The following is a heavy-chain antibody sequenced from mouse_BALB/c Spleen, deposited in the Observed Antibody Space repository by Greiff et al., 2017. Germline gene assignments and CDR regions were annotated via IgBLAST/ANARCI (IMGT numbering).Heavy chain of an antibody. CDR1: GFNIKDYY. J-gene: IGHJ4*01. CDR3: ARNYYGSSYDAMDY. D-gene: IGHD1-1*01. Sequence: EVKLVESGAELVRSGASVKLSCTASGFNIKDYYMHWVKQRPEQGLEWIGWIDPENGDTEYAPKFQGKATMTADTSSNTAYLQLSSLTSDDSAVYFCARNYYGSSYDAMDYWGQGTSVTVSS. V-gene: IGHV14-4*02. CDR2: IDPENGDT.